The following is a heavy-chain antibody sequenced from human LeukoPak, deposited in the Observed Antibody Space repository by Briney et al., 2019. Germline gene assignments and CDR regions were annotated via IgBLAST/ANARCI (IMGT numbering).Heavy chain of an antibody. V-gene: IGHV1-46*01. D-gene: IGHD6-13*01. CDR1: GYTFTGYY. J-gene: IGHJ6*03. CDR2: INPSVGST. CDR3: ARDHRYSSPTSYYYYYMDV. Sequence: ASVKVSCKASGYTFTGYYMHWVRQAPGQGLEWMGIINPSVGSTNYAQKFQGRVTLTRDMSTSTVYMELSSLRSEDTAVYYCARDHRYSSPTSYYYYYMDVWGKGTTVTVSS.